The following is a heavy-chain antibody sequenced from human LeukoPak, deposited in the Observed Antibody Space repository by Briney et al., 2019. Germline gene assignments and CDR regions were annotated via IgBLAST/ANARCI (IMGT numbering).Heavy chain of an antibody. CDR2: IYHGGSS. D-gene: IGHD2-21*02. V-gene: IGHV4-38-2*02. CDR1: GYSISSGYY. Sequence: PSETLSLTCTVSGYSISSGYYWGWIRQPPGKGLEWIGSIYHGGSSYYNPSLKSRVTISVDTSKNQFSLNLYSVTAADTAVYYCARRVGSPDCFDYWGQGTLVTVSS. J-gene: IGHJ4*02. CDR3: ARRVGSPDCFDY.